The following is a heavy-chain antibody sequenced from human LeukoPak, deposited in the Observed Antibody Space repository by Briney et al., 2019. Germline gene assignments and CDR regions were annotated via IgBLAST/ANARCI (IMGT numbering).Heavy chain of an antibody. CDR3: ASEFTGDPGYYYGMDV. J-gene: IGHJ6*02. Sequence: GGSLRLSCAASGFTFSSYTMNWVRQAPGKGLEWVSSISSSSSFIYYADSLRGRFTISRDNAKNSLFLQMSSLRSEDTAVYYCASEFTGDPGYYYGMDVWGQGTTVTVSS. D-gene: IGHD7-27*01. CDR1: GFTFSSYT. V-gene: IGHV3-21*04. CDR2: ISSSSSFI.